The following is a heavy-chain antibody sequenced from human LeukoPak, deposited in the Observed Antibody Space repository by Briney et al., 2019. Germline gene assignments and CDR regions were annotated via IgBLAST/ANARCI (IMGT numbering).Heavy chain of an antibody. Sequence: SETLSLTCTVSGGSISSYYWSWIRQPPGKGLEWIGYIYYSGSTNYNPSLKSRVTISVDTSKNQFSLKLSSVTAADTAVYYCARHPMFSGNPPCFDYWGQGTLVTVSS. CDR3: ARHPMFSGNPPCFDY. V-gene: IGHV4-59*08. J-gene: IGHJ4*02. CDR1: GGSISSYY. CDR2: IYYSGST. D-gene: IGHD6-19*01.